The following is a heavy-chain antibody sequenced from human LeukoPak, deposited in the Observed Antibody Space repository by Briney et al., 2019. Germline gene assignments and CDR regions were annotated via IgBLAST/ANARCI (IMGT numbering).Heavy chain of an antibody. Sequence: PSETLSLTCTVSGGSISSYYWSWIRQPAGKGLEWIGRIYTSGSTNYNPSLKSRVTMSVDTSKNQFSLKLSSVTAADTAVYYCARGMHSSSPYYFDYWGQGTLVTVSS. CDR1: GGSISSYY. D-gene: IGHD6-6*01. V-gene: IGHV4-4*07. J-gene: IGHJ4*02. CDR3: ARGMHSSSPYYFDY. CDR2: IYTSGST.